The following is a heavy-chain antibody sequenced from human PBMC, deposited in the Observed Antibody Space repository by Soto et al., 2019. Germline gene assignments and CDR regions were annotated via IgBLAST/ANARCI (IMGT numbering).Heavy chain of an antibody. Sequence: PGGSLRLSCAASGFTFSSYAMHWVRQAPGKGLEWVAVISYDGSNKYYADSVKGRFTISRDNSKNTLYLQMNSLRAEDTAVYYCARVERYSYGTPIDYWGQGTLVTVSS. CDR1: GFTFSSYA. CDR3: ARVERYSYGTPIDY. CDR2: ISYDGSNK. V-gene: IGHV3-30-3*01. J-gene: IGHJ4*02. D-gene: IGHD5-18*01.